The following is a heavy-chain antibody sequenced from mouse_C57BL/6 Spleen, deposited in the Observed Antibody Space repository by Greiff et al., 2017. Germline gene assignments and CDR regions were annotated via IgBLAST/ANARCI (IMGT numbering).Heavy chain of an antibody. CDR1: GYSITSGYY. V-gene: IGHV3-6*01. Sequence: DVQLQESGPGLVKPSQSLSLTCSVTGYSITSGYYWNWIRQFPGNKLEWMGYISYDGSTNYNPSLKNRISITRDTSKDQFFLKLNSVTSEDTATYYWARAHYDYDEGGYAMDYWGQGTSVTVSS. CDR2: ISYDGST. D-gene: IGHD2-4*01. CDR3: ARAHYDYDEGGYAMDY. J-gene: IGHJ4*01.